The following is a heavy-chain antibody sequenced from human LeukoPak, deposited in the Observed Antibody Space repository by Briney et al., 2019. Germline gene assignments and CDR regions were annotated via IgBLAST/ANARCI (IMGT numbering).Heavy chain of an antibody. J-gene: IGHJ5*01. CDR2: IKQDGSQK. CDR3: VREVYRDSWPDS. Sequence: PGGSLRLSCAASGFTFSTYWMNWVRQLPGKGLEWLANIKQDGSQKYYVDSAKGRFTISRDNAKNSLYLQMNSLRAEDTAVYYCVREVYRDSWPDSWGQGTLVTVSS. D-gene: IGHD5-12*01. CDR1: GFTFSTYW. V-gene: IGHV3-7*01.